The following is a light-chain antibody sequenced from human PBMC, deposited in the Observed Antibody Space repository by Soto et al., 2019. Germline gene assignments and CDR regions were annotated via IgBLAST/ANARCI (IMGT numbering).Light chain of an antibody. V-gene: IGKV3-20*01. CDR1: QSVNSRF. J-gene: IGKJ2*01. CDR2: AAS. CDR3: QRYGDSHPNT. Sequence: EIVLTQSPGTLSLSPGESATLSCRASQSVNSRFLAWYQHKPGQAPRLLIYAASTRATGIPDRFSGSASGTDFFTLTISRLEPEDFAVYYCQRYGDSHPNTFGQGTKLEIK.